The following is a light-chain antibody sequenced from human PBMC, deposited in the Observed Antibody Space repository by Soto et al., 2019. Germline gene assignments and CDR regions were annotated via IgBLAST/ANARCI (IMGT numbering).Light chain of an antibody. CDR2: AAS. J-gene: IGKJ1*01. Sequence: DVQMTQSPSSLSASVGDSLTLTGRASQTVTSYLNWYQQKPGKAPKLLIYAASTLQSGVPSRFSGSGSGTEFTLTIISLQPEDFETYYCQQSYRFPKTFGRGTKVDIK. CDR1: QTVTSY. CDR3: QQSYRFPKT. V-gene: IGKV1-39*01.